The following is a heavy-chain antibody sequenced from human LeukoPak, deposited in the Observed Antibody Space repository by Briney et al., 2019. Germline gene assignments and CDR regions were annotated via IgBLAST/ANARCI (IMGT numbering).Heavy chain of an antibody. CDR3: ARVDCSSTSCWAPDY. V-gene: IGHV1-18*01. CDR2: ISAYNGNT. D-gene: IGHD2-2*01. Sequence: ASVKVSCKASGYTFTSYGISWVRQAPGQGLEWMGWISAYNGNTNYAQKLQGRVTMTTDTSTSTVYMELRSLRSDDTAVYYCARVDCSSTSCWAPDYWGQGTLVTVSS. CDR1: GYTFTSYG. J-gene: IGHJ4*02.